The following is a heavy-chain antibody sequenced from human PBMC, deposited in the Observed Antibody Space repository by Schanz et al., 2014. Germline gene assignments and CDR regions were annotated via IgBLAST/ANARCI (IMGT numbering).Heavy chain of an antibody. D-gene: IGHD3-16*01. J-gene: IGHJ3*02. CDR2: LSASGGHT. V-gene: IGHV3-23*04. Sequence: VQLVESGGGVVQPGRSLRLSCVTSGFTFTGYVMTWVRQAPGKGLEWVSGLSASGGHTYYADSVKGRFTISRDNSKNTVYLEMNNVRVDDTAVYYCAKGVGGGLLLGSTFDNWGQGTMVTVTS. CDR3: AKGVGGGLLLGSTFDN. CDR1: GFTFTGYV.